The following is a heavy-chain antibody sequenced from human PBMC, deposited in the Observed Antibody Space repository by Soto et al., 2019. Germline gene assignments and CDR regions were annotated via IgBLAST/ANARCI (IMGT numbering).Heavy chain of an antibody. CDR2: IIPNFGTV. J-gene: IGHJ6*02. CDR1: GGTFRTYA. D-gene: IGHD6-19*01. Sequence: QVQLLQSGAEVKKPGSSVRVSCEAPGGTFRTYAISWVRQAPGQGLEWMGEIIPNFGTVNYAKKFQGRVTITADEYTTTVYMDLRSLRSEDTAVYYCAKGAVAGTPTSYYYYGMDVWGQGTTVTVSS. V-gene: IGHV1-69*12. CDR3: AKGAVAGTPTSYYYYGMDV.